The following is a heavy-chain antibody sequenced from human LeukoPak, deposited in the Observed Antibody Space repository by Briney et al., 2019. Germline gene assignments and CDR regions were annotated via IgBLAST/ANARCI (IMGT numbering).Heavy chain of an antibody. D-gene: IGHD3-9*01. CDR1: GYSFTSYG. V-gene: IGHV1-18*01. CDR2: INAHNGNT. J-gene: IGHJ5*02. CDR3: ARRNDILTGSPFDP. Sequence: ASVKVSCKASGYSFTSYGINWVRQAPGQGLEWMGWINAHNGNTNYAQKIQGRITVTTDTSTSTAYLELRSLRSDDTAVYYCARRNDILTGSPFDPWGQGTLVIVSS.